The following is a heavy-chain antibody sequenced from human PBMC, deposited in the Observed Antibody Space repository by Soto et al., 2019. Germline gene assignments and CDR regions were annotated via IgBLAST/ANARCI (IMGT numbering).Heavy chain of an antibody. J-gene: IGHJ6*03. D-gene: IGHD1-7*01. V-gene: IGHV6-1*01. CDR1: GDSVSSNSAA. CDR2: TYYRTRWYY. Sequence: SQTLSLTCVISGDSVSSNSAAWNWIRQSPSRGLEWLGRTYYRTRWYYDYAVSVRSRITVNPDTSKNQFSLQLTSVTPEDSAVYYCAGTTPHYWCYMDVWGKGTGVTVSS. CDR3: AGTTPHYWCYMDV.